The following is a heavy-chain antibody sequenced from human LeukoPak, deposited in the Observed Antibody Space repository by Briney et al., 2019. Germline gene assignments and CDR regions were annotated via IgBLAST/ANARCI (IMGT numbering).Heavy chain of an antibody. CDR1: GGSISSSSYY. D-gene: IGHD1-7*01. Sequence: SETLSLTCTVSGGSISSSSYYWGWIRQPPGKGLEWIGSIYYSGSTYYNPSLKSRVTISVDTSKNQFSLKLSSVTAADTAVYYCARDKPGTIALNWFGPWGQGTLVTVSS. CDR2: IYYSGST. J-gene: IGHJ5*02. CDR3: ARDKPGTIALNWFGP. V-gene: IGHV4-39*07.